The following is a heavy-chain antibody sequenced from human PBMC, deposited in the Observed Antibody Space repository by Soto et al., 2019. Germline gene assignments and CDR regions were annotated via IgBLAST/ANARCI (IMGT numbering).Heavy chain of an antibody. CDR1: GFTFDDYA. D-gene: IGHD1-26*01. CDR2: ISWNSGSI. Sequence: EVQLVESGGGLVQPGRSLRLSCAASGFTFDDYAMHWVRQAPGKGLEWVSGISWNSGSIGYADSAKGRFTISRDNAKNSLYLQMNSLRAEDTALYYCAKPSSPILFRYYFDYWGQGTLVTVSS. CDR3: AKPSSPILFRYYFDY. V-gene: IGHV3-9*01. J-gene: IGHJ4*02.